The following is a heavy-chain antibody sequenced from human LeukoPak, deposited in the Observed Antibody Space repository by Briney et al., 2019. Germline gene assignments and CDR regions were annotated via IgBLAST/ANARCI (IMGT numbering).Heavy chain of an antibody. CDR3: ARDETAAGTSVAGAPDY. CDR2: INPNSGGT. Sequence: ASVKVSCKASGYTFTGYYMHWVRQAPGQGLEWMGWINPNSGGTNYAQKFQGRVTMIRDTSISTAYMELSRLRSDDTAVYYCARDETAAGTSVAGAPDYWGQGTLVTVSS. V-gene: IGHV1-2*02. J-gene: IGHJ4*02. CDR1: GYTFTGYY. D-gene: IGHD6-13*01.